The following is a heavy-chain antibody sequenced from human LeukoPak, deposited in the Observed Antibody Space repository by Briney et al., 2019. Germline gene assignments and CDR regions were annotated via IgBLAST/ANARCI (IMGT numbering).Heavy chain of an antibody. CDR1: AFTFSRYG. J-gene: IGHJ4*02. CDR3: AKEFMVRGVPATDY. Sequence: PGGSLRLSCAASAFTFSRYGMHWVRQAPGKGLEWVAVISYDGSNKYYADSVKGRFTISRDNSKNTLYLQMNSLRAEDTAVYYCAKEFMVRGVPATDYWGQGTLVTVSS. D-gene: IGHD3-10*01. V-gene: IGHV3-30*18. CDR2: ISYDGSNK.